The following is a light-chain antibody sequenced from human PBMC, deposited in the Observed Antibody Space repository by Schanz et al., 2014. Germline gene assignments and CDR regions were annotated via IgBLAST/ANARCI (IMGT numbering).Light chain of an antibody. CDR2: EVS. CDR3: SSFTSSSSCL. Sequence: QSALTQPPSVSGSPGQSITISCTGTNSDVGDYDYVSWYQQHPGKAPKLMIYEVSKRPSGVPNRFSGSKSGNTASLTISDLQAEDEADYYCSSFTSSSSCLFGGGTKLTVL. J-gene: IGLJ2*01. V-gene: IGLV2-14*01. CDR1: NSDVGDYDY.